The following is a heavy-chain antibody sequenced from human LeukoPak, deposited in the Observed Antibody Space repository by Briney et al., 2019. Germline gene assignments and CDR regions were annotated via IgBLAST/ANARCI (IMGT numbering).Heavy chain of an antibody. CDR3: ARVERTTIFGVVWDYFDY. J-gene: IGHJ4*02. CDR1: GFTFSSYG. D-gene: IGHD3-3*01. Sequence: GRSLRLSCAASGFTFSSYGMHWARQAPGKGLEWVAVIWYDGSNKYYADSVKGRFTISRDNSKNTLYLQMNSLRAEDTAVYYCARVERTTIFGVVWDYFDYWGQGTLVTVSS. CDR2: IWYDGSNK. V-gene: IGHV3-33*01.